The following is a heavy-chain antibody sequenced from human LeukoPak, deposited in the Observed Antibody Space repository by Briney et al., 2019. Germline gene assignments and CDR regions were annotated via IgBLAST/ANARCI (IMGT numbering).Heavy chain of an antibody. J-gene: IGHJ4*02. D-gene: IGHD1-1*01. V-gene: IGHV3-53*01. Sequence: PGGSLRLSCAASRFTVSSDYMRWVRPASREGLEWGSLSFSRGSTIYADSVKGRFTFSRDNSKNTLYLQMNSLRAEDTAVYYCARDRVNWNDVGGLFDYWGQGTLVTVSS. CDR1: RFTVSSDY. CDR3: ARDRVNWNDVGGLFDY. CDR2: SFSRGST.